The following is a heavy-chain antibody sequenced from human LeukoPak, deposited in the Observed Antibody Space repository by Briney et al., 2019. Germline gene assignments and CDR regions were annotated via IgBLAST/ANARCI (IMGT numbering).Heavy chain of an antibody. CDR3: AKDQEVLRYFDWLSLPGGY. CDR1: GDSISNYY. V-gene: IGHV4-4*07. J-gene: IGHJ4*02. D-gene: IGHD3-9*01. CDR2: IYTSGST. Sequence: PSETLSLTCTVSGDSISNYYWSWIRQPAGKGLEWIGRIYTSGSTNYNPSLKSRVTMSVDTSKNQFSLKLSSVTAEDTAVYYCAKDQEVLRYFDWLSLPGGYWGQGTLVTVSS.